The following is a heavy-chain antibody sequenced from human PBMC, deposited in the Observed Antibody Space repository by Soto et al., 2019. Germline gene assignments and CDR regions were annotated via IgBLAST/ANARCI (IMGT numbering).Heavy chain of an antibody. CDR1: GGSISSSRYY. Sequence: SETRSLTCTVSGGSISSSRYYGGWIRQPPGKGLEWIGSIYYSGSTYYNPSLKSRVTISVDTSKNQFSLKLSSVTAADTAVYYCAVEGITMVRGLGQYYLAYWGQGTLVTVS. D-gene: IGHD3-10*01. J-gene: IGHJ4*02. V-gene: IGHV4-39*01. CDR2: IYYSGST. CDR3: AVEGITMVRGLGQYYLAY.